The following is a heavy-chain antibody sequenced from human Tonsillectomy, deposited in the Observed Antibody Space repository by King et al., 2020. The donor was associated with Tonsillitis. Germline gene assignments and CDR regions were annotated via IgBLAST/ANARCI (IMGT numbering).Heavy chain of an antibody. CDR3: ARSRXXXXXXXGMXX. CDR2: IYPGDSDT. Sequence: QLVQSGAEVKKPGESLKISCKGSGYSFTSYWIGWVRQMPGKGLEWMGIIYPGDSDTRYSXSXQGQVXISXDKSISTAXLQWSSLKASDTAMYYCARSRXXXXXXXGMXXWGQXTXVTVSS. V-gene: IGHV5-51*01. CDR1: GYSFTSYW. J-gene: IGHJ6*02.